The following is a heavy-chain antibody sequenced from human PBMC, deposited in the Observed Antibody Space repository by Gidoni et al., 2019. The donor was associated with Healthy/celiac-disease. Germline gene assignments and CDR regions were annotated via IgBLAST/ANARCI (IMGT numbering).Heavy chain of an antibody. V-gene: IGHV4-31*03. CDR1: GGSISSGGYY. J-gene: IGHJ4*02. D-gene: IGHD4-17*01. Sequence: QVQLQESGPGLVKPSQTLSLTCTVSGGSISSGGYYWSWIRQHPGKGLEWIGYIYYSGSTYYNPSLKSRVTISVDTSKNQFSLKLSSVTAADTAVYYCARGNRDYGGNLQSFDYWGQGTLVTVSS. CDR2: IYYSGST. CDR3: ARGNRDYGGNLQSFDY.